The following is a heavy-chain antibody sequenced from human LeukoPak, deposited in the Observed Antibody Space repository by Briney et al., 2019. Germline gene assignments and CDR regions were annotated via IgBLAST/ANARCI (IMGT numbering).Heavy chain of an antibody. CDR3: ARVPAPMEGWFDP. J-gene: IGHJ5*02. CDR1: GGSISSSSYC. Sequence: PSETLSLTCAVSGGSISSSSYCWGWIRQPPGKGLEWVGIIYYSGSTYYNPSLKSRVTISVATSKNQCSLKLSSVTAADTAAYYCARVPAPMEGWFDPWGQGTLVTVSS. D-gene: IGHD2-2*01. CDR2: IYYSGST. V-gene: IGHV4-39*01.